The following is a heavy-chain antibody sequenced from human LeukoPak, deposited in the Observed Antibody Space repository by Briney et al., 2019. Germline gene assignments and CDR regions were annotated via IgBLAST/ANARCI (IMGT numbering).Heavy chain of an antibody. CDR3: ARVAGHFDY. CDR1: GGSISSYY. CDR2: IYYSGST. J-gene: IGHJ4*02. V-gene: IGHV4-59*08. D-gene: IGHD6-19*01. Sequence: PSETLSLTCTVSGGSISSYYWSWIRQPPGKGLEWIDYIYYSGSTNYSPSLKSRVTISVDTSKNQFSLKLSSVTAADTAVYYCARVAGHFDYWGQGTLVTVSS.